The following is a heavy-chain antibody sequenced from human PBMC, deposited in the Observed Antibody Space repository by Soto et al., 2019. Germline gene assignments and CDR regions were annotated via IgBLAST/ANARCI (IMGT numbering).Heavy chain of an antibody. Sequence: QVQLVQSAAEVKKPGASVKVSCKASGYSFTSYGISWVRRAPGQGLEWMGWVSPYNGHTQFAQRFQGRVTMHTDPSTQTAYMELRDLRSGDTAHYYCARDLTIVPATHTRLENYGMDVWGQGTTVIVSS. CDR2: VSPYNGHT. J-gene: IGHJ6*02. CDR3: ARDLTIVPATHTRLENYGMDV. D-gene: IGHD2-2*01. V-gene: IGHV1-18*01. CDR1: GYSFTSYG.